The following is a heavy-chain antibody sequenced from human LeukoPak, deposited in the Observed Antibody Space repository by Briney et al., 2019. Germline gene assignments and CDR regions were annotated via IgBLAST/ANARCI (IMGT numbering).Heavy chain of an antibody. Sequence: PSETLSLTCTVSGGSISSYYWSWLRQPPGKGLEWIGYIYYSGSTNYNPSLKSRVTMSVDTSKNQFSLKLSSVTAADTAVYYCARGADWFDPWGQGTLVTVSS. CDR1: GGSISSYY. CDR2: IYYSGST. D-gene: IGHD6-19*01. J-gene: IGHJ5*02. CDR3: ARGADWFDP. V-gene: IGHV4-59*12.